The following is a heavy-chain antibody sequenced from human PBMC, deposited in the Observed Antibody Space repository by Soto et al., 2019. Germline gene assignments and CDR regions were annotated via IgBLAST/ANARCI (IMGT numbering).Heavy chain of an antibody. CDR2: ISYDGSNK. CDR3: ASGPNHEYYYYYYMDV. V-gene: IGHV3-30*03. J-gene: IGHJ6*03. CDR1: GFTFSSYG. Sequence: QVQLVESGGGVVQPGRSLRLSCAASGFTFSSYGMHWVRQAPGKGLEWVAVISYDGSNKYYADSVKGRFTISRDSSKNTLYLQMNSLRAEDTAVYYCASGPNHEYYYYYYMDVWGKGTTVTVSS.